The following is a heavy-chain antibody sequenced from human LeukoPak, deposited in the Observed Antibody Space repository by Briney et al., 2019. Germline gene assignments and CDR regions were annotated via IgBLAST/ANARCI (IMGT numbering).Heavy chain of an antibody. CDR3: ARAAGAAGGQYFDY. V-gene: IGHV4-4*07. J-gene: IGHJ4*02. CDR2: IYTSGDT. D-gene: IGHD6-13*01. CDR1: GGSISGYY. Sequence: SETLSLTCTMSGGSISGYYWSWIRQPAGQGLEWIGRIYTSGDTNYNPSLKSRVTMSVDTSKNQLSLKLRPVTAADTAVYYCARAAGAAGGQYFDYWGQGTLVTVSS.